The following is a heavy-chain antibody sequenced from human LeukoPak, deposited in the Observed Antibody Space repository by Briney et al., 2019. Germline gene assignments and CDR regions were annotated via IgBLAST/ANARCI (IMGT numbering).Heavy chain of an antibody. D-gene: IGHD3-22*01. V-gene: IGHV3-20*04. CDR1: GFTFDDYG. J-gene: IGHJ4*02. Sequence: GGSLRLSCAASGFTFDDYGMSWVRQAPGKGLEWVSSINWNGGSTNYADSMKGRFTISRDNSKNTLYLQMNSLRAEDTAVFYCAKRDSSGSYYFDYWGQGTLVTVSS. CDR2: INWNGGST. CDR3: AKRDSSGSYYFDY.